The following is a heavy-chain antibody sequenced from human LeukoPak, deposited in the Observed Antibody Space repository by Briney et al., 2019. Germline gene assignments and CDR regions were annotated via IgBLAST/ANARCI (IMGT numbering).Heavy chain of an antibody. CDR3: ARLPDFWSGYPNDY. J-gene: IGHJ4*02. D-gene: IGHD3-3*01. CDR2: MNPNSGNT. V-gene: IGHV1-8*01. Sequence: GASVKVSCKASGYTFTSYDINWVRQATGQGLEWMGWMNPNSGNTGYAQKFQGRVTMTRNTSISTAYMELSSLRSEDTAVYYCARLPDFWSGYPNDYWGQGTLVTVSS. CDR1: GYTFTSYD.